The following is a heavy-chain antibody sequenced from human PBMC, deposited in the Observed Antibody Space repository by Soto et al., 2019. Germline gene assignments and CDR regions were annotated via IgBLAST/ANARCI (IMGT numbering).Heavy chain of an antibody. Sequence: SETLSLTCIVSGESISSSSYYWGWIRQPPGKGLEWIGSIYYSGRTYYNPSFKSRVTISIDTSKNQFPLKLSSVTATDTAVYCCARQRTTVVTQAYFDHWGQGALVTFSS. V-gene: IGHV4-39*01. CDR3: ARQRTTVVTQAYFDH. CDR2: IYYSGRT. CDR1: GESISSSSYY. D-gene: IGHD2-21*02. J-gene: IGHJ4*02.